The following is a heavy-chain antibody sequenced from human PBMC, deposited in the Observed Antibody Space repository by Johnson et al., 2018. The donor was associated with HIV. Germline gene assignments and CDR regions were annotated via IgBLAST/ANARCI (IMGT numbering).Heavy chain of an antibody. CDR1: GFTFSSYA. CDR2: IRCDGGSN. V-gene: IGHV3-30*02. D-gene: IGHD2-2*01. Sequence: QVHLVESGGGLVQPGGSLRLSCAGSGFTFSSYAMHWVRQAPGKGLEWVAFIRCDGGSNYYADSVKGRFTISRDNSKNTLHLQMNSLRTEDTAVYYCVRGRISTVVVDLRGGGFDIWGQGTLVTVSS. CDR3: VRGRISTVVVDLRGGGFDI. J-gene: IGHJ3*02.